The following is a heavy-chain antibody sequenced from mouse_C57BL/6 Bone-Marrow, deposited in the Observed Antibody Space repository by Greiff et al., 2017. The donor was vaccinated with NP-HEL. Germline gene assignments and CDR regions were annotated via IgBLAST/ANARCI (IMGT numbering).Heavy chain of an antibody. CDR3: VREYYGTPGFDV. Sequence: EVQLVESGGGLVQPKGSLKLSCAASGFSFNTYAMNWVRQAPGKGLEWVARIRSKSNNYATYYADSVKDRFTISRDDSESMLYLQMNNLKTEDTAMYYCVREYYGTPGFDVWGTGTTVTVSS. D-gene: IGHD1-1*01. J-gene: IGHJ1*03. CDR1: GFSFNTYA. V-gene: IGHV10-1*01. CDR2: IRSKSNNYAT.